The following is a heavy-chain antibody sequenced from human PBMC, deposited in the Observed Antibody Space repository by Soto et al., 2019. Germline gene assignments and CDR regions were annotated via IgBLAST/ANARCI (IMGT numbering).Heavy chain of an antibody. D-gene: IGHD2-8*01. CDR2: IYYSGST. Sequence: PSETQSQTCTVSDSSVSGGRYYWSWIRQPPGKGLEWIGYIYYSGSTNYNPSLKSRVTISVDTSKNQFSLKLSSVTAADTAVYYCARRFSGFHGRAFDYWGQGTLVTVSS. J-gene: IGHJ4*02. CDR1: DSSVSGGRYY. V-gene: IGHV4-61*01. CDR3: ARRFSGFHGRAFDY.